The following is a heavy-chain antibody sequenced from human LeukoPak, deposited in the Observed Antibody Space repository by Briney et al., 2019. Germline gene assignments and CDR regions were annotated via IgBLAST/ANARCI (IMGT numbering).Heavy chain of an antibody. CDR3: VREGYSNSWYRP. D-gene: IGHD6-13*01. J-gene: IGHJ5*02. CDR1: GFTFSNSV. Sequence: PGGSLRLSCAASGFTFSNSVMTWVRQAPGKGLEWVSTISDSGSNTYYADSVKGRFTISRDNSKNALHLQMNSLRAEDTAVYYCVREGYSNSWYRPWGQGTLVTVSS. V-gene: IGHV3-23*01. CDR2: ISDSGSNT.